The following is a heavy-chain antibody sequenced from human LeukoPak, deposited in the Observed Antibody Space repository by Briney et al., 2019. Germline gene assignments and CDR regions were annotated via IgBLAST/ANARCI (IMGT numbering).Heavy chain of an antibody. CDR1: GGSFSGYY. Sequence: PSETLSLTCAVYGGSFSGYYWSWIRQPPGKGLEWIGEINHSGSTNYNPSLKSRVTISVDTSKNQFSLKLSSVTAADTAVYYCARDRYCSGGSCYNNYYYYYGMDVWGQGTTVTVSS. J-gene: IGHJ6*02. V-gene: IGHV4-34*01. D-gene: IGHD2-15*01. CDR3: ARDRYCSGGSCYNNYYYYYGMDV. CDR2: INHSGST.